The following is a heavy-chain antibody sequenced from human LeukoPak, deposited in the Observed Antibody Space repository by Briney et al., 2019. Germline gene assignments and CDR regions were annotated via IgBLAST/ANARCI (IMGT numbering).Heavy chain of an antibody. V-gene: IGHV5-51*01. CDR3: ARPRFCTNGVCPYGIDY. D-gene: IGHD2-8*01. CDR1: GYNFATYW. Sequence: GESLKISCEGSGYNFATYWIGWVRQMPGEGLEWMGIIYPGDSDTRYSPSFQGQVTISADKSISTAYLQWGSLKASDTAMYYYARPRFCTNGVCPYGIDYWGQGTLVSVSS. J-gene: IGHJ4*02. CDR2: IYPGDSDT.